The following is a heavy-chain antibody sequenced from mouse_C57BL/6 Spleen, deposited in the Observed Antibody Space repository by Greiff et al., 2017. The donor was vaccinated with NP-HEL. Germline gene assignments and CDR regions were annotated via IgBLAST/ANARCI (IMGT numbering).Heavy chain of an antibody. V-gene: IGHV5-4*01. CDR2: ISDGGSYT. J-gene: IGHJ2*01. CDR1: GFTFSSYA. Sequence: EVKLVESGGGLVKPGGSLKLSCAASGFTFSSYAMSWVRQTPEKRLEWVATISDGGSYTYYPDNVKGRFTISRDNAKNNLYLQMSHLKSEDTAMYYCARDQNYYGSSYDYWGQGTTLTVSS. CDR3: ARDQNYYGSSYDY. D-gene: IGHD1-1*01.